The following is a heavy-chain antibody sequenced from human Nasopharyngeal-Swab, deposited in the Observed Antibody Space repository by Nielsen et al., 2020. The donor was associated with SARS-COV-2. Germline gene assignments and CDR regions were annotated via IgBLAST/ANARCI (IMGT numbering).Heavy chain of an antibody. CDR2: INAGNGST. V-gene: IGHV1-3*01. CDR3: ARADRAAPPYYYYGMDV. J-gene: IGHJ6*02. Sequence: WVRQAPGQRLEWMGWINAGNGSTKYSQKFQGRVTITRDTSASTAYMELSSLRSEDTAVYYCARADRAAPPYYYYGMDVWGQGTTVTVSS. D-gene: IGHD5-18*01.